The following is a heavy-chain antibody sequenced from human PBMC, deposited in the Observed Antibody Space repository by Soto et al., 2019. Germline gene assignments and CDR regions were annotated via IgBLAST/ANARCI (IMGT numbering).Heavy chain of an antibody. D-gene: IGHD3-3*01. CDR1: GYTLTELS. CDR2: FDPEDGET. V-gene: IGHV1-24*01. J-gene: IGHJ4*02. Sequence: ASVKVSCKVSGYTLTELSMHWVRQAPGKGLEWMGGFDPEDGETIYAQKFQGRVTMTEDTSTDTAYMELSSLRSEDTAVYYCATKQRGVFGVVSDTDRYFDYWGQGTLVTVSS. CDR3: ATKQRGVFGVVSDTDRYFDY.